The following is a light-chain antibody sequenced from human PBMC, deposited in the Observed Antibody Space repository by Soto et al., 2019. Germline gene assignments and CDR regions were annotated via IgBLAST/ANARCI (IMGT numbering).Light chain of an antibody. Sequence: EIALTQSPGTLSLSPGEIATLSFSASQSVASNYLAWHQQKPGQAPRLLIYGASSRATGVPDRFSGSGSGTDFTLTIRRLEPEDFAVYYCQQYGSSPWTFGQGTKVDIK. V-gene: IGKV3-20*01. J-gene: IGKJ1*01. CDR2: GAS. CDR3: QQYGSSPWT. CDR1: QSVASNY.